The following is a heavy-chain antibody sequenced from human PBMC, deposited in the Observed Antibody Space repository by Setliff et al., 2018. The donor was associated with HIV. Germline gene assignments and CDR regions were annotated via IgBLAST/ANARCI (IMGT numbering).Heavy chain of an antibody. J-gene: IGHJ1*01. Sequence: PSETLSLTCTVSNGSISNYYWSWIRQPPGKGLEWIGYIYHTGSTYYNPSLQSRVSISIDTFKNQFSLRLTSVTAADTAVYYCARVVYGGDSLGRYFQRWGQGTLVTVSS. CDR2: IYHTGST. CDR1: NGSISNYY. D-gene: IGHD2-21*01. V-gene: IGHV4-59*06. CDR3: ARVVYGGDSLGRYFQR.